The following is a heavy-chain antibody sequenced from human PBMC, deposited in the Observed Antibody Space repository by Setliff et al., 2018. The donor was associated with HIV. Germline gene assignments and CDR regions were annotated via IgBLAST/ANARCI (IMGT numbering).Heavy chain of an antibody. CDR3: ARSRAAGFDY. Sequence: PGGSLRLSCAASGFTFSSYWMHWVRQAPGKGPVWVARINGDESSTIYYADSVKGRFTISRDNTKNSLYLQMNSLRAEDTAVYYCARSRAAGFDYWGQGTLVTVSS. J-gene: IGHJ4*02. V-gene: IGHV3-74*01. CDR2: INGDESSTI. D-gene: IGHD6-13*01. CDR1: GFTFSSYW.